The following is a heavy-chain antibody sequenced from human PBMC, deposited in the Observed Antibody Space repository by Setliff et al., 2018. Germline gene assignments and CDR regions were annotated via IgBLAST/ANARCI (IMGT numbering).Heavy chain of an antibody. CDR1: GYRFSTYG. J-gene: IGHJ4*02. Sequence: ASVKVSCKASGYRFSTYGISWVRQAPGQGLEWMAWVSDNNGNTNYAKSFQGRVTMNTDTSTSTAYMELSGLTSDDTAVYYCARAGLAATGRKGVFDHWGQGTLVTVSS. CDR2: VSDNNGNT. D-gene: IGHD6-13*01. CDR3: ARAGLAATGRKGVFDH. V-gene: IGHV1-18*01.